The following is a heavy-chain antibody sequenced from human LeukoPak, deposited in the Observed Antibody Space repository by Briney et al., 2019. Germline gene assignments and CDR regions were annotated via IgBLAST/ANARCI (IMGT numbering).Heavy chain of an antibody. CDR1: GFTFGSYG. D-gene: IGHD3-16*01. CDR2: INSDGSTT. J-gene: IGHJ4*02. CDR3: VRVDGGY. Sequence: GGSLRLSCAASGFTFGSYGMHWVRQGPGKGLVWVSRINSDGSTTNYADSVKGRSTISRDNAKNTLYLQMNSLRAEDTAVYYCVRVDGGYWGQGTLVTVSS. V-gene: IGHV3-74*01.